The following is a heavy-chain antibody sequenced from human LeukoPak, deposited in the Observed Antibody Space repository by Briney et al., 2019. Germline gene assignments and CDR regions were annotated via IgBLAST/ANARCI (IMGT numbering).Heavy chain of an antibody. CDR2: IKQDGSKK. D-gene: IGHD6-13*01. V-gene: IGHV3-7*01. Sequence: PGGSLRLSCAASGLTFSSYWMSWVRQAPGKGLEWVANIKQDGSKKYYVDSVKGRFTISRDTAKNQFSLQLNSVSAEDTAVYYCARDHSSSWRQEYNWFDPWGQGTLVTVSS. CDR1: GLTFSSYW. CDR3: ARDHSSSWRQEYNWFDP. J-gene: IGHJ5*02.